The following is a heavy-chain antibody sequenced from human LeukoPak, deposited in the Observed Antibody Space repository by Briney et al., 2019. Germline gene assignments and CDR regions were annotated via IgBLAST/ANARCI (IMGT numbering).Heavy chain of an antibody. Sequence: GGSLRLSCAASGFTFSSYSMNWVRQAPGKGLEWVSSISSSSSCIYYADSVKGRFTISRDNAKNSLYLQMNSLRAEDAAVYYCAREDEQWLHFDYWGQGTLVTVSS. CDR1: GFTFSSYS. D-gene: IGHD6-19*01. J-gene: IGHJ4*02. CDR2: ISSSSSCI. CDR3: AREDEQWLHFDY. V-gene: IGHV3-21*01.